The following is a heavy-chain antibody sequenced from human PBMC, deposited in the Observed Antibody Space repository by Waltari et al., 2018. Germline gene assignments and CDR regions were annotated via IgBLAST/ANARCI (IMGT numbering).Heavy chain of an antibody. V-gene: IGHV3-48*04. CDR2: ISSSSSTI. CDR3: ARDGNYDFWSGYYSLYYYYYMDV. J-gene: IGHJ6*03. CDR1: GFTFSSYS. D-gene: IGHD3-3*01. Sequence: EVQLVESGGGLVQPGGSLRLSCAASGFTFSSYSMNWVRQAPGKGLECVSYISSSSSTIYYADSVKGRFTISRDNAKNSLYLQMNSLRAEDTAVYYCARDGNYDFWSGYYSLYYYYYMDVWGKGTTVTVSS.